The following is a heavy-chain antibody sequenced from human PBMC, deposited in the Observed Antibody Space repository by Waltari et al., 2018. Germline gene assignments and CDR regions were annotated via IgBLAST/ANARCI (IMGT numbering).Heavy chain of an antibody. CDR1: GASSRSGDFC. Sequence: QVQLQEPGAVLVQPSQTLAITCDVSGASSRSGDFCCSWIRQPPEKGLDWIGYICYSGSTSSNPSLKSRLSMSVDTSKNHFSLNLNSVTAADTAMYYCARAVSIDRIVVVTHFDYWGQGTLVTVSS. CDR3: ARAVSIDRIVVVTHFDY. D-gene: IGHD3-22*01. V-gene: IGHV4-30-4*08. J-gene: IGHJ4*02. CDR2: ICYSGST.